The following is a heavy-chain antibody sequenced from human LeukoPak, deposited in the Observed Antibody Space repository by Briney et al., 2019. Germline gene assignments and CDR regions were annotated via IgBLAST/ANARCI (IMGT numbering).Heavy chain of an antibody. CDR2: IKQDGSEE. CDR1: GFTFSSFW. D-gene: IGHD3-22*01. J-gene: IGHJ5*02. CDR3: ARGLGYYDSSGYSPQWFDP. V-gene: IGHV3-7*01. Sequence: PGGSLRLSCAASGFTFSSFWMSWVRQAPGKGLEWVANIKQDGSEEYHVDSVKGRFTISRDNAKNSLYLQMNSLRAEDTAMYYCARGLGYYDSSGYSPQWFDPWGQGTLATVSS.